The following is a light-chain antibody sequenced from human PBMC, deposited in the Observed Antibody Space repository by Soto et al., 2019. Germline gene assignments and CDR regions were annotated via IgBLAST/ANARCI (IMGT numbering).Light chain of an antibody. Sequence: DIQMTQSPSSLSASVGDRVTITCRASQGISNYLAWYQQQPGKVPKLLIYVASTLQSGGPSRFSGSGSGTDFPLTISSLQPEDVATYYCQKYNSAPWTFGQGTKVEIK. J-gene: IGKJ1*01. CDR3: QKYNSAPWT. V-gene: IGKV1-27*01. CDR1: QGISNY. CDR2: VAS.